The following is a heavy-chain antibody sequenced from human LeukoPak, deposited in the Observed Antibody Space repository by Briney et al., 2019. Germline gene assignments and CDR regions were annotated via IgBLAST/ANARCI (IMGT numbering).Heavy chain of an antibody. J-gene: IGHJ6*02. D-gene: IGHD2-15*01. CDR2: IYSGGST. V-gene: IGHV3-66*01. CDR3: ARELPTIGGMYV. CDR1: GFTVSSNY. Sequence: PGGSLRLSCAASGFTVSSNYMSWVRQAPGKGLEWVSFIYSGGSTYYADSVKGRFTISRDNSKNTLYLQMSSLRAEDTAVYYCARELPTIGGMYVWGQGTTVTVSS.